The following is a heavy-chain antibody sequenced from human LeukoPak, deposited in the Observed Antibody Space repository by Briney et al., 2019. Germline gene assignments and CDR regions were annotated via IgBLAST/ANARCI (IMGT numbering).Heavy chain of an antibody. Sequence: SETLSLTCTVSGYSISSGYYWGWIRQPPGKGLEWIGSIYHSGSTYYNPSLKSRVTISVDTSKNQFSLKLSSVTAADTAVYYCAREGEYSSSPTFDYWGQGTLVTVSS. CDR2: IYHSGST. V-gene: IGHV4-38-2*02. D-gene: IGHD6-6*01. J-gene: IGHJ4*02. CDR1: GYSISSGYY. CDR3: AREGEYSSSPTFDY.